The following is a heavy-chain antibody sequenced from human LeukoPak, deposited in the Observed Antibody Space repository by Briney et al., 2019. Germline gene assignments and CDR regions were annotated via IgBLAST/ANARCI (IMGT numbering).Heavy chain of an antibody. J-gene: IGHJ6*02. CDR3: AREFGVVVVAATNYYYYGMDV. V-gene: IGHV3-33*01. Sequence: GGSLRLSCAASGFTFSSYGMHCVRQAPGKGLEWVAVIWYDGSNKYYADSVKGRFTISRDNSKNTLYLQMNSLRAEDTAVYYCAREFGVVVVAATNYYYYGMDVWGQGTTVTVSS. CDR1: GFTFSSYG. CDR2: IWYDGSNK. D-gene: IGHD2-15*01.